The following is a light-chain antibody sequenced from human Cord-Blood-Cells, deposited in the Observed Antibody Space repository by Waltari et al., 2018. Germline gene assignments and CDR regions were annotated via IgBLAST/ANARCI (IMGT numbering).Light chain of an antibody. CDR1: SSDVGGYNH. Sequence: QSALTQPASVSGSPGQSITISCTGTSSDVGGYNHVSWYQQHPGKAPKLMIYDVSKRPSGVSNRFSGSKSGNTASLTISGLQAEDEADYYCSSYTSSSTYVFGTGTKLTVL. V-gene: IGLV2-14*01. CDR2: DVS. CDR3: SSYTSSSTYV. J-gene: IGLJ1*01.